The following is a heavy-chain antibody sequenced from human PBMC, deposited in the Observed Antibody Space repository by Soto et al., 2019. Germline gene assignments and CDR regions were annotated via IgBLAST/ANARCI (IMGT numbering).Heavy chain of an antibody. Sequence: ASVKVYGKASGYTFTGYNIHWVRQAPGQGLEWLGWINSNSGDTNYAQKFQGRVSMTRDTSISTAYLDLDSLRSDDTAVYYCARIAVAGTCDYWGQGTLVTVSS. J-gene: IGHJ4*02. D-gene: IGHD6-19*01. CDR2: INSNSGDT. CDR3: ARIAVAGTCDY. V-gene: IGHV1-2*02. CDR1: GYTFTGYN.